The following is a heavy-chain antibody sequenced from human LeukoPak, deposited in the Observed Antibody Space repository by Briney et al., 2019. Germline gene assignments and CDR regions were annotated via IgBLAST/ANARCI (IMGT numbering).Heavy chain of an antibody. D-gene: IGHD3-10*01. J-gene: IGHJ6*03. Sequence: SETLSLTCTVSGGSISSGSYYWSWIRQPAGKGLEWIGRIYTSGSTNYNPSLKSRVTISVDTSKNQFSLKLSSVTAADTAVYYCARVVTMVRGSWYYYYYMDVWGKGTTVTISS. CDR3: ARVVTMVRGSWYYYYYMDV. CDR1: GGSISSGSYY. V-gene: IGHV4-61*02. CDR2: IYTSGST.